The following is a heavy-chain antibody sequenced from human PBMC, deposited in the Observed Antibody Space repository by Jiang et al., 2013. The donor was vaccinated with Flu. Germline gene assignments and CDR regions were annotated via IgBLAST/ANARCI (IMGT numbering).Heavy chain of an antibody. J-gene: IGHJ4*02. Sequence: GAEVKKLGASVKVSCKTSGYIFSDYFMHWVRQAPGQGLEWMGWIKLTSGETDYAQSFQDRVTLTRDTSISTAYMELSGLTSDDTAVYYCARDPDTPMPIDFWGQGTLVTVSS. CDR2: IKLTSGET. CDR3: ARDPDTPMPIDF. V-gene: IGHV1-2*02. CDR1: GYIFSDYF. D-gene: IGHD5-18*01.